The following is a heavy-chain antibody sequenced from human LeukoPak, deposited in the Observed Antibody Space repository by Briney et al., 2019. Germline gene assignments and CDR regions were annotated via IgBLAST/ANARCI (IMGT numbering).Heavy chain of an antibody. CDR2: ISSSSSYI. CDR1: GFTFSSYS. J-gene: IGHJ4*02. D-gene: IGHD6-13*01. CDR3: ATPAYSSTWYSFDY. V-gene: IGHV3-21*01. Sequence: AGSLRLSCAASGFTFSSYSMNWVRQAPGKELEWVSSISSSSSYIYYADSVKGRFTISRDNAKNSLYLQMNSLRAEDTAVYYCATPAYSSTWYSFDYWGQGTLVTVSS.